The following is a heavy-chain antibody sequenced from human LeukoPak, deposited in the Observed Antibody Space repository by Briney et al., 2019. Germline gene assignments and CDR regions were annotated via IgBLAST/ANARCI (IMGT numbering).Heavy chain of an antibody. V-gene: IGHV1-2*02. CDR3: ARVRVAGYYYYYYMDV. D-gene: IGHD6-19*01. J-gene: IGHJ6*03. CDR1: GYTFTGYY. Sequence: ASVKVSCKASGYTFTGYYIHWVRQAPGQGLEWMGWINPNSGGTNYAQRFQGRVTVTRDTSISTAYMELSRLRSEDTAVYYCARVRVAGYYYYYYMDVWGKGTTVTISS. CDR2: INPNSGGT.